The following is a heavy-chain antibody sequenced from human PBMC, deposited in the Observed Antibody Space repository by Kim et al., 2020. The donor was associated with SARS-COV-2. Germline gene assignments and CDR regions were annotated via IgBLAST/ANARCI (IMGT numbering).Heavy chain of an antibody. CDR2: ISAYNGNT. Sequence: ASVKVSCKASGYIITSYGISWVRQAPGQGLEWMGWISAYNGNTNYAQKFQGRVTMTTDTSTSTAYMELRSLRSDDTAVYYCGREIGYYDILTGCDYWGQGTLVTVSS. V-gene: IGHV1-18*01. CDR1: GYIITSYG. J-gene: IGHJ4*02. CDR3: GREIGYYDILTGCDY. D-gene: IGHD3-9*01.